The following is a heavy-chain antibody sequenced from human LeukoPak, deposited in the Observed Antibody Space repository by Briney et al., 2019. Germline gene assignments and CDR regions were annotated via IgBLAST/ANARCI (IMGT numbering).Heavy chain of an antibody. CDR2: IYYNGST. Sequence: SETLSLTCTVSGASFSSSSYFWGWIRQAPGKGLEWIGNIYYNGSTYYRPSLKSRVTRSVDTSKNQFSLKLSSVTAADTAVYYCARALRAVNVFDIWGVGTMVTVSS. CDR1: GASFSSSSYF. V-gene: IGHV4-39*07. D-gene: IGHD3-10*01. CDR3: ARALRAVNVFDI. J-gene: IGHJ3*02.